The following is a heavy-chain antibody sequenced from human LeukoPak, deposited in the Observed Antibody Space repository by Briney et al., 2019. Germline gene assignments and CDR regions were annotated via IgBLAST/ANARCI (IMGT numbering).Heavy chain of an antibody. J-gene: IGHJ6*03. CDR1: GGSISSYY. V-gene: IGHV4-4*07. CDR2: IYSSGSA. Sequence: SETLSLTCTVSGGSISSYYWSWIRQPAGKGLEWIGRIYSSGSANYNPSLKSRVTIAVAKSQNQFSLRLRSLTAADPAVYYCARAYSHPSYYYYSMDVWGKGTTVTVSS. D-gene: IGHD4-11*01. CDR3: ARAYSHPSYYYYSMDV.